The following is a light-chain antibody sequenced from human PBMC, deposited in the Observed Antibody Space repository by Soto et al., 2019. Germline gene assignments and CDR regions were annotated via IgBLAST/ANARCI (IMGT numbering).Light chain of an antibody. CDR3: QQYGSSRIT. J-gene: IGKJ5*01. CDR1: QTVSRSA. V-gene: IGKV3-20*01. Sequence: EIVLTQSPRTLSLSLGERATLSSRASQTVSRSALAWYQQKPGQAPRLLIYGASSRATGIPDRFSGTVSGTDFTFTISRLEPEDIAAYYCQQYGSSRITFGQGTRLEI. CDR2: GAS.